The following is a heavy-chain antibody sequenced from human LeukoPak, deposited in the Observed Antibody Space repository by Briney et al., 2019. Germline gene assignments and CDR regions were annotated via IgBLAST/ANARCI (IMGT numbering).Heavy chain of an antibody. CDR2: INPNSGGT. V-gene: IGHV1-2*02. Sequence: GSVKVSCMASRYTFTGYYMHWVRQAPGQGLEWMGWINPNSGGTNYAQKFQGRVTMTRDTSISTAYMELSRLRSDDTAVYYCVRDGYNYGSNWLDPWRQGTLVSVPS. CDR3: VRDGYNYGSNWLDP. CDR1: RYTFTGYY. D-gene: IGHD5-18*01. J-gene: IGHJ5*02.